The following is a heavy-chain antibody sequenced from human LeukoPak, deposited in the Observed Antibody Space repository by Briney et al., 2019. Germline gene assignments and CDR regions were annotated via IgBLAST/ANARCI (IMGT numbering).Heavy chain of an antibody. CDR1: GGSISSSSYY. J-gene: IGHJ3*02. D-gene: IGHD4-17*01. V-gene: IGHV4-39*07. CDR2: IYYSGST. Sequence: SETLSLTCTVSGGSISSSSYYWGWIRQPPGKGLEWIGSIYYSGSTYYNPSLKSRVTISVDTSKNQFSLKLSSVTAADTAVYYCARALTTDAFDIWGQGTMVTVSS. CDR3: ARALTTDAFDI.